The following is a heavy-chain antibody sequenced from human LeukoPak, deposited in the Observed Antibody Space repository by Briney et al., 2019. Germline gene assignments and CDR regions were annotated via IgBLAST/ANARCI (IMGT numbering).Heavy chain of an antibody. V-gene: IGHV3-23*01. CDR2: ISGSGGST. CDR1: GFTFSSYG. D-gene: IGHD3-22*01. CDR3: ARASYYYDSSGYYYDYYYMDV. Sequence: GGSLRLSCAASGFTFSSYGMSWVRQAPGKGLEWVSAISGSGGSTYYADSVKGRFTISRDNAKNSLYLQMNSLRAEDTAVYYCARASYYYDSSGYYYDYYYMDVWGKGTTVTVSS. J-gene: IGHJ6*03.